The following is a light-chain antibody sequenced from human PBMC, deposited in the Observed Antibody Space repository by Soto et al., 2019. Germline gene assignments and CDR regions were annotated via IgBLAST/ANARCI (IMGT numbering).Light chain of an antibody. V-gene: IGKV3-15*01. CDR3: QQCSGLPRT. CDR1: EDFDTK. Sequence: IVMTQSPATLTVSPGERATVSCRASEDFDTKLAWYQQTPGQAPRLLIYDSSIRAAAVPARFSGSGSGTDFTLTISSLQSEDFAVYYCQQCSGLPRTFGGGTKVEIK. CDR2: DSS. J-gene: IGKJ4*01.